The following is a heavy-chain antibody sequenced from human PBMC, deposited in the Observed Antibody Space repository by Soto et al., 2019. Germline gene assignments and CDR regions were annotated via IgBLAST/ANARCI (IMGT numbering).Heavy chain of an antibody. V-gene: IGHV3-21*01. Sequence: LRLSCAASGFTFRSFTMNWVRQAPGKGLEWVSTISSNSAYIYYTDALRGRFTISRDNAKNSLHLQMNSLRAEDTAVYYCTRDASRDSSARGWFDPWGPGTLVTAPQ. J-gene: IGHJ5*02. CDR3: TRDASRDSSARGWFDP. D-gene: IGHD6-13*01. CDR2: ISSNSAYI. CDR1: GFTFRSFT.